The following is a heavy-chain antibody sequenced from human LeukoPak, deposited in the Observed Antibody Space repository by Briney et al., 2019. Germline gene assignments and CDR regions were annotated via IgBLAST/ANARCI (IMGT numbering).Heavy chain of an antibody. Sequence: GGSPRLSCAASGFTFSSYSMSWVRQAPGKGLEWVSSISSSSSYIYYADSVKGRFTISRDNAKNSLYLQMNSLRAEDTAVYYCARDIRLAAQYWGQGTLVTVSS. J-gene: IGHJ4*02. CDR3: ARDIRLAAQY. CDR2: ISSSSSYI. CDR1: GFTFSSYS. V-gene: IGHV3-21*01. D-gene: IGHD6-6*01.